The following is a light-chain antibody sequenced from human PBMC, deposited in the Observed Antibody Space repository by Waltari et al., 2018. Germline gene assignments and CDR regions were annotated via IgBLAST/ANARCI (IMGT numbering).Light chain of an antibody. V-gene: IGKV4-1*01. Sequence: DIEMTQSPDSLAVSMGDRATINCNSTQSVLYSSNNKNYLAWYQHKPGQPPKLLIYWASTRESGVPERFSGSGSGTDFTLTISSLQAEDVAVYYCHHYYIPPLTFGQGTRLEIK. J-gene: IGKJ5*01. CDR3: HHYYIPPLT. CDR1: QSVLYSSNNKNY. CDR2: WAS.